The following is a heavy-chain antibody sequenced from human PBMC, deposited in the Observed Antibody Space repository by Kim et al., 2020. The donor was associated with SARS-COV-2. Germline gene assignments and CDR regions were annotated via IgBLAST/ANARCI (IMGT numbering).Heavy chain of an antibody. CDR2: ISGSGGST. Sequence: GGSLRLSCAASGFTFSSYAMSWVRQAPGKGLEWVSAISGSGGSTYYADSVKGRFTISRDNSKNTLYLQMNSLRAEDTAVYYCAGGPRGYIWGSYTRWGQGTLVTVSS. D-gene: IGHD3-16*01. V-gene: IGHV3-23*01. CDR1: GFTFSSYA. CDR3: AGGPRGYIWGSYTR. J-gene: IGHJ4*02.